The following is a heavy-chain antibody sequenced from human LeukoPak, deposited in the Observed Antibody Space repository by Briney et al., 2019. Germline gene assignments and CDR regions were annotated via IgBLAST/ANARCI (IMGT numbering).Heavy chain of an antibody. CDR1: GGSISSGGYY. J-gene: IGHJ4*02. Sequence: SQTLSPTCTVSGGSISSGGYYWSWIRQHPGKGLEWIGYIYYSGSTYYNPSLKSRVTISVDTSKNQFSLKLSSVTAADTAVYYCARVDDGEPSYFDYWGQGTLVTVSS. CDR2: IYYSGST. CDR3: ARVDDGEPSYFDY. V-gene: IGHV4-31*03. D-gene: IGHD1-1*01.